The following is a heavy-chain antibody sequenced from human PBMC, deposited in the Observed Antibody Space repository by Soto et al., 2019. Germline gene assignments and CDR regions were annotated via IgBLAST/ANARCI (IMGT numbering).Heavy chain of an antibody. CDR1: GYTFTGYY. D-gene: IGHD4-17*01. J-gene: IGHJ3*02. Sequence: ASVKVSCKASGYTFTGYYMHWVRQAPGQGLEWMGWINPNSGGTNYAQKFQGWVTMTRDTSISTAYMELSRLRSDDTAVYYCARAGNLTTVVKNAFDIWGQGTMVTVSS. CDR2: INPNSGGT. CDR3: ARAGNLTTVVKNAFDI. V-gene: IGHV1-2*04.